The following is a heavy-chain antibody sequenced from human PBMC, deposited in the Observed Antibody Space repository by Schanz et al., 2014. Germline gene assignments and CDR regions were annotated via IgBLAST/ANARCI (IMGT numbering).Heavy chain of an antibody. CDR3: ARDVDDRRGYGSGYGLGDCIDV. J-gene: IGHJ6*02. CDR2: ISSSSSYA. D-gene: IGHD3-10*01. Sequence: VQLLDSGGGLVQPGGSLRLSCAASGFTFRDYYMSWIRQAPGKGLEWVSDISSSSSYANYADSVKSRFTISRDNAKNSVYLQKNRLRAENTAVYYCARDVDDRRGYGSGYGLGDCIDVWGQGTMVTVSS. V-gene: IGHV3-11*05. CDR1: GFTFRDYY.